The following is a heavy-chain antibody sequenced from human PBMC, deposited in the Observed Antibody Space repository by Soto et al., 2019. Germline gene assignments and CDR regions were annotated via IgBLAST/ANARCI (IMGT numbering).Heavy chain of an antibody. V-gene: IGHV3-23*01. CDR1: GFTFSNYA. Sequence: EVQLLESGGGLVQPGRSLRLSCAASGFTFSNYAMSWVRQAPGQGLDWVSAISGSGGTTYYADSVQGRFTISRDNSKNTRFLQMNILRAEDAAVYYCAKFFVETGSNSGWPWSFHYWGQGTLVTVSS. CDR2: ISGSGGTT. CDR3: AKFFVETGSNSGWPWSFHY. J-gene: IGHJ4*02. D-gene: IGHD6-25*01.